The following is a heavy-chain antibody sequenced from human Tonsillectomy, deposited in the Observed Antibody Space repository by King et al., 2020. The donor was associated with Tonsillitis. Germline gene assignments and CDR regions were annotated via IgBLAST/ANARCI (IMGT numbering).Heavy chain of an antibody. CDR2: IIPLFGTT. D-gene: IGHD3-9*01. CDR1: GGTFSNFA. J-gene: IGHJ4*02. V-gene: IGHV1-69*18. CDR3: ARHQMGFFDKSGSWT. Sequence: HAQLVQSGAEVKKPGSAVKVSCKASGGTFSNFAISWVREAPGQGLEWMGRIIPLFGTTDYAQKFQGRVTITADEYTSTAYMDLRSLRSEDTAVYYCARHQMGFFDKSGSWTWGQGTRVTVSS.